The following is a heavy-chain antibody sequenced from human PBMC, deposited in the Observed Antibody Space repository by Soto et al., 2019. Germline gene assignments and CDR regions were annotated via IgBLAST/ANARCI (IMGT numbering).Heavy chain of an antibody. CDR2: IYYSGST. V-gene: IGHV4-31*02. CDR3: ARDSSPVDGTGDWFEP. CDR1: GGSISSGGYC. Sequence: PSETLSLTCTVSGGSISSGGYCWSWIRQHPGKGLQWIGYIYYSGSTYYNPSLKSRVTISVDTSKNQFSLKLSSVTAADTAVYYCARDSSPVDGTGDWFEPWGQGTLVTVSS. J-gene: IGHJ5*02. D-gene: IGHD6-19*01.